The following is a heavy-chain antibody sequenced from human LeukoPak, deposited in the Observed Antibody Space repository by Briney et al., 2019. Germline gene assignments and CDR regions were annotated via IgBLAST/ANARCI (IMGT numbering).Heavy chain of an antibody. CDR3: ASGGDEWFGEMDY. CDR1: GGSISSYY. D-gene: IGHD3-10*01. J-gene: IGHJ4*02. CDR2: IYYSGST. Sequence: SETLSLTCTVSGGSISSYYWSWIRQPPGKGLEWIGYIYYSGSTNYNPSLKSRVTISVDTSKNQFSLKLSSVTAADTAVYYCASGGDEWFGEMDYWGQGTLVTVSS. V-gene: IGHV4-59*01.